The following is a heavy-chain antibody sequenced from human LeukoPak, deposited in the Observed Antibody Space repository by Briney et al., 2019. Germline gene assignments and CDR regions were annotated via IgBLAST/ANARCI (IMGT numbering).Heavy chain of an antibody. CDR1: GGCFSGYY. D-gene: IGHD3-3*01. Sequence: SETLSLTCAVYGGCFSGYYWSWIRQPPGKGLEWIGEINHSGSTNYNPSLKSRVTISVDTSKNQFSLKLSSVTAADTAVYYCARVGLRFLEWLLYPGYMDVWGKGTTVTASS. CDR3: ARVGLRFLEWLLYPGYMDV. V-gene: IGHV4-34*01. CDR2: INHSGST. J-gene: IGHJ6*03.